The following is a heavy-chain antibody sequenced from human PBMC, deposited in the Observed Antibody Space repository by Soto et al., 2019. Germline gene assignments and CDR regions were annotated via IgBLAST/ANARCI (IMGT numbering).Heavy chain of an antibody. CDR3: ARDPGYYDSSGYYLTVVSTPRFDY. Sequence: ASVKVSCKASGYTFTSYGISWVRQAPGQGLEWMGWISAYNGNTNYAQKLQGRVTMTTDTSTSTAYVELRSLRSDDTAVYYCARDPGYYDSSGYYLTVVSTPRFDYWGQGTLVTVSS. J-gene: IGHJ4*02. CDR1: GYTFTSYG. CDR2: ISAYNGNT. V-gene: IGHV1-18*01. D-gene: IGHD3-22*01.